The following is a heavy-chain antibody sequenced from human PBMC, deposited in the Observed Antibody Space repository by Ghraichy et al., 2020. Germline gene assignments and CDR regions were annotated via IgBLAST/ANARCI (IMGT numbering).Heavy chain of an antibody. CDR2: INPNSGGT. D-gene: IGHD3-3*01. CDR1: GYTFTGYY. Sequence: ASVKVSCKASGYTFTGYYMHWVRQAPGQGLEWMGWINPNSGGTNYAQKFQGRVTMTRDTSISTTYMELSRLRSDDTAVYYCARAGGKFDDFWSGYYFRANYYYYGMDVWGQGTTVTVSS. V-gene: IGHV1-2*02. J-gene: IGHJ6*02. CDR3: ARAGGKFDDFWSGYYFRANYYYYGMDV.